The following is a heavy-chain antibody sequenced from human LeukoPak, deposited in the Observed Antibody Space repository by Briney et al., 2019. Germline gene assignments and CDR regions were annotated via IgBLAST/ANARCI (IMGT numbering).Heavy chain of an antibody. V-gene: IGHV1-8*01. J-gene: IGHJ4*02. Sequence: ASVKVSCKASGYTFTGYDINWVRQATGQGLEWMGWMNPNTGDTGYAQKFQDRVTMTRNSSIDTAYMELSGLRSEDTAVYYCTRGSLSGSSRDYWGQGTLLTVSS. CDR3: TRGSLSGSSRDY. CDR1: GYTFTGYD. D-gene: IGHD1-26*01. CDR2: MNPNTGDT.